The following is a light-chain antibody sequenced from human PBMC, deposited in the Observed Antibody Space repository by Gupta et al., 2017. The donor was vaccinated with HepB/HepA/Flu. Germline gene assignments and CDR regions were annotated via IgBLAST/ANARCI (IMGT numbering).Light chain of an antibody. V-gene: IGLV3-19*01. J-gene: IGLJ2*01. CDR3: NSRDSSGNHLVV. CDR2: GKN. CDR1: SLRSYY. Sequence: SSELTQDPAVSVALGQTVRITCQGDSLRSYYASWYQQKPGQAPVLVIYGKNNRPSGIPDRFSGSSSGNTVSLTITGAQAEDEADYYCNSRDSSGNHLVVFGGGTKLTVL.